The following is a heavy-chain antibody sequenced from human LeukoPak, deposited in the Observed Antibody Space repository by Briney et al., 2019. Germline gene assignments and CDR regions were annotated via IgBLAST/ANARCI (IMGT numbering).Heavy chain of an antibody. CDR1: GFTFSRYW. D-gene: IGHD6-19*01. CDR3: ARPGYSSGWKVGTNWFDP. CDR2: ISYDGSNK. V-gene: IGHV3-30*03. Sequence: PGGSLRLSCAASGFTFSRYWMHWVRQAPGKGLEWVAVISYDGSNKYYADSVKGRFTISRDNSKNTLYLQMNSLRAEDTAVYYCARPGYSSGWKVGTNWFDPWGQGTLVTVSS. J-gene: IGHJ5*02.